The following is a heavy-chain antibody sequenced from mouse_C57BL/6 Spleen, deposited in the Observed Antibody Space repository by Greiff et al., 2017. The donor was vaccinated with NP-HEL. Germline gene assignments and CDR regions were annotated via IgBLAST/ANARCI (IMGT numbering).Heavy chain of an antibody. CDR2: ISYDGSN. D-gene: IGHD1-1*01. Sequence: ESGPGLVKPSQSLSLTCSVTGYSITSGYYWNWIRQFPGNKLEWMGYISYDGSNNYNPSLKNRISITRDTSKNQFFLKLNSVTTEDTATYYCARAFYYGSTVYYFDYWGQGTTLTVSS. CDR3: ARAFYYGSTVYYFDY. J-gene: IGHJ2*01. V-gene: IGHV3-6*01. CDR1: GYSITSGYY.